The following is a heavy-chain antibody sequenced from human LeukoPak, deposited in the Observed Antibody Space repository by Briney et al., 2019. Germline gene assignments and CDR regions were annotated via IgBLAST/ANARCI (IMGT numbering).Heavy chain of an antibody. J-gene: IGHJ4*02. CDR1: GYTFTSYG. D-gene: IGHD2-2*01. CDR3: ARDPGYCSSSSCLAGAPIDY. CDR2: ISAYNGNT. V-gene: IGHV1-18*01. Sequence: GASVKVSCKASGYTFTSYGISWVRQAPGQGLEWMGWISAYNGNTNYAQKLQGRVTMTTDTSTSTAYMELRSLRSDDTAVYYCARDPGYCSSSSCLAGAPIDYWAQGTQVSDSS.